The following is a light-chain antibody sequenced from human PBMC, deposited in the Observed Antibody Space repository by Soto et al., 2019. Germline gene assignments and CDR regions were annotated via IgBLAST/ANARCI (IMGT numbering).Light chain of an antibody. V-gene: IGKV1-33*01. Sequence: DIQMTQSPSSLSASVGDRVTITCQASQDISNHLHWYQQKPGKAPELLIYDASNWETGVPSRFSGSRSVADFNLTISSLQPDDIATYYCQQYVHKITFGGGTKVEIK. CDR1: QDISNH. CDR2: DAS. J-gene: IGKJ4*01. CDR3: QQYVHKIT.